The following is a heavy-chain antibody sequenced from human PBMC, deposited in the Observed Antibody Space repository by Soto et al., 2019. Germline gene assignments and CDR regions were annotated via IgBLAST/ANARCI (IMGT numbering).Heavy chain of an antibody. CDR2: INPNSGGT. V-gene: IGHV1-2*02. D-gene: IGHD6-6*01. J-gene: IGHJ5*02. Sequence: ASVKGSCKASGYTFTGYYMHWVRQAPGQGLEWMGWINPNSGGTNYAQKFQGRVTMTRDTSISTAYMELSRLRSDDTAVYYCARDYAARIAARRKWCEHLGQGTLVT. CDR3: ARDYAARIAARRKWCEH. CDR1: GYTFTGYY.